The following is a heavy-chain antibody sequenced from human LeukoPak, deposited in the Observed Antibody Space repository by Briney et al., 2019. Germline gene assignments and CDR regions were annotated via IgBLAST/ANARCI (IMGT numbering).Heavy chain of an antibody. CDR2: ISSSSSYI. D-gene: IGHD3-16*01. Sequence: GGPLRLSCAASGFTFSSYSMNWVRQAPGKGLEWVSSISSSSSYIYYADSVKGRFTISRDNDKNSLFLQMNSLRAEDTAVYFCAKSTRAVMAMMDVWGKGTTVTVSS. CDR1: GFTFSSYS. CDR3: AKSTRAVMAMMDV. J-gene: IGHJ6*04. V-gene: IGHV3-21*01.